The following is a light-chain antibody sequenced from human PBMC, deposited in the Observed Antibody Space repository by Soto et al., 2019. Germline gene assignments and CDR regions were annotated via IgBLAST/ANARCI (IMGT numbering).Light chain of an antibody. CDR1: QTVSNNY. V-gene: IGKV3-20*01. CDR2: GAS. CDR3: QQYNDYSAWT. Sequence: EIVLTQSPGTLSLSPGERATLSCRASQTVSNNYLAWYQQKPGQAPRLVIYGASNRATGIPDRFSGTESGTEFTLTISSLRPDDFATYYCQQYNDYSAWTFGQGTKVDIK. J-gene: IGKJ1*01.